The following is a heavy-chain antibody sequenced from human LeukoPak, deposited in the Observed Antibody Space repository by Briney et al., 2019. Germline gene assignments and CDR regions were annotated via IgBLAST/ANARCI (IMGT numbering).Heavy chain of an antibody. Sequence: SETLSLTCTVSGGSISSYYWSWIRQPPGKGLEWIGYIYTSGSTNYNPSLKSRVTISVDTSKNQFSLKLSSVTAADTALYYCAKEHSVLTMMRGLDSWGQGTLVTVSS. CDR3: AKEHSVLTMMRGLDS. V-gene: IGHV4-4*09. CDR2: IYTSGST. D-gene: IGHD3-22*01. J-gene: IGHJ4*02. CDR1: GGSISSYY.